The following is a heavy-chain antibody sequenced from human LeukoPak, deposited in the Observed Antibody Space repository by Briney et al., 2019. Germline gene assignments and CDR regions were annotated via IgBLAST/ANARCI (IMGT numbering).Heavy chain of an antibody. Sequence: PGGSLRLSCAASGFSFSTYGMSWVRRVPGKGLEWVSGTSGSGGSTYYADSVKGRFTISRDNSKNTLDLQMNSLRAEDTAVYYCAKTFSGYYYREFDYWGQGTLVTVSS. D-gene: IGHD3-22*01. CDR3: AKTFSGYYYREFDY. V-gene: IGHV3-23*01. J-gene: IGHJ4*02. CDR1: GFSFSTYG. CDR2: TSGSGGST.